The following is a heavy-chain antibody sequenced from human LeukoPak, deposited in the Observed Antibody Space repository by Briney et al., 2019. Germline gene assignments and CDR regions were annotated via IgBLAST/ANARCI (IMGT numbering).Heavy chain of an antibody. D-gene: IGHD3-3*01. CDR3: ARDKNFWSGYLYYYYYMDV. CDR1: GFTFSSYA. CDR2: ISGNGVST. Sequence: QAGGSLRLSCAASGFTFSSYAMDWVRQAPGKGLEWVSAISGNGVSTYYADSVKGRFTISRDNSKNTLYLQMNSLRAEDTAVYYCARDKNFWSGYLYYYYYMDVWGKGTTVTVSS. V-gene: IGHV3-23*01. J-gene: IGHJ6*03.